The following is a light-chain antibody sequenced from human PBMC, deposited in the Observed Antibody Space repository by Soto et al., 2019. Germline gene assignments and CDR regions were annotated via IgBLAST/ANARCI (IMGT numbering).Light chain of an antibody. V-gene: IGKV1-5*03. J-gene: IGKJ1*01. CDR2: KAS. CDR1: QTISTL. Sequence: DIQMTQSPSTLSASVGDRVTITCRASQTISTLLAWYQQRPGKAPNLLIYKASSLESGVPSRFSGSGSGTEFTLTICSLQPDDFATYFCQQYSTYPWTFGQGTKVDIK. CDR3: QQYSTYPWT.